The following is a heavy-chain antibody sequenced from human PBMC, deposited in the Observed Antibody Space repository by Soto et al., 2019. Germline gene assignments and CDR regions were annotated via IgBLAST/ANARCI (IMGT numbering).Heavy chain of an antibody. J-gene: IGHJ4*02. CDR2: INHSGST. V-gene: IGHV4-34*01. Sequence: QVQLQQWGAGLLKPSETLSLTCAVYGGSFSGYYWSWIRQPPGKGLEWIGEINHSGSTHYNPSLKSRVTISVDTSKNQFSLKLSSVTAADTAVYYCAKGGYYDSSGYLRYFAYWGQGTLVTVSS. CDR3: AKGGYYDSSGYLRYFAY. D-gene: IGHD3-22*01. CDR1: GGSFSGYY.